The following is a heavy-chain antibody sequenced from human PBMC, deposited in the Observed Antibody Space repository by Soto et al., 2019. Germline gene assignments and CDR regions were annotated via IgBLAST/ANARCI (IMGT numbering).Heavy chain of an antibody. Sequence: EVQLVESGGGLVQPGGSLRLSCAASGFTLSSYDIHWVRQATGEGLAWVSGIGSGGDTHYADSVKGRFIISREDGKNSLYLQMNNLRVGDTAVYYCTRQTPPPGMEVWGQGATVTVSS. D-gene: IGHD2-15*01. V-gene: IGHV3-13*01. CDR2: IGSGGDT. CDR3: TRQTPPPGMEV. J-gene: IGHJ6*02. CDR1: GFTLSSYD.